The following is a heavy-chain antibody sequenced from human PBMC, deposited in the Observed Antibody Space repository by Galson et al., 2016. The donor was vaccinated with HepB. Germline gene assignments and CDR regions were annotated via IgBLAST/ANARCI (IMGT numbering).Heavy chain of an antibody. J-gene: IGHJ6*02. CDR2: ISYDGINE. D-gene: IGHD5-24*01. CDR1: GFSSSDHY. V-gene: IGHV3-30*18. Sequence: SLRLSCAASGFSSSDHYMDWVRQAPGKGLDWVALISYDGINEYYADSVRGRFTISRDKSKSTVYLQMNSLRAEDTAVYYCAKDRWRDYYYAMDVWGQGTTVTVSS. CDR3: AKDRWRDYYYAMDV.